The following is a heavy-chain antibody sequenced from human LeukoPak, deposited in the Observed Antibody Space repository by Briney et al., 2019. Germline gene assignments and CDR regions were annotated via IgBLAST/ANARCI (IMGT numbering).Heavy chain of an antibody. D-gene: IGHD6-25*01. V-gene: IGHV3-7*01. CDR2: IKEDGSET. CDR1: GFTFSSSW. J-gene: IGHJ4*02. CDR3: GSLTLGQRCLFY. Sequence: GGSLRLSCAASGFTFSSSWMSWVRQAPGKGLEWVANIKEDGSETYYVDSVKGRFTISRDNAQNSLYLQMNSLRAEDTAVYYCGSLTLGQRCLFYWGQGTLVTVSS.